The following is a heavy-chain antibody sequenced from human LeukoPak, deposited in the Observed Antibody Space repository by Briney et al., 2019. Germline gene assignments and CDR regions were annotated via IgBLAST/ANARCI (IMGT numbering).Heavy chain of an antibody. Sequence: GGSLRLSCAASGFTFSSYGMHWVRQAPGKGLEWVAFIRYDGSNKYYADSVKGRFTISRDNSKNTLYLQMNSLRAEDTAVYYCARDTIWFGSSVDYWGQGTLVTVSS. CDR3: ARDTIWFGSSVDY. D-gene: IGHD3-10*01. CDR2: IRYDGSNK. J-gene: IGHJ4*02. V-gene: IGHV3-30*02. CDR1: GFTFSSYG.